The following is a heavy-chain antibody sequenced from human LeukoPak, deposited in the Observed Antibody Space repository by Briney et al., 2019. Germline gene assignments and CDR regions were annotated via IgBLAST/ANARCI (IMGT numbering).Heavy chain of an antibody. Sequence: PGGSLRLSCAASGFTFSINWMNWVRQAPGKGLEWVANIKQDGSEKYYVDSVKGRFTISRDNAKNSLYLQMNSLRAEDTAVYYCARPSYASGSFFDYWGQGTLVTVSS. CDR3: ARPSYASGSFFDY. J-gene: IGHJ4*02. CDR1: GFTFSINW. D-gene: IGHD3-10*01. V-gene: IGHV3-7*05. CDR2: IKQDGSEK.